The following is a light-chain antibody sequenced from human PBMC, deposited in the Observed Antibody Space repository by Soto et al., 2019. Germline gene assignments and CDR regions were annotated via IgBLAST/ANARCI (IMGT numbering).Light chain of an antibody. CDR1: QGISNY. CDR3: QQLRSSPYT. Sequence: DIPLTQSPSFLSASVGDRVTITCRASQGISNYLAWYQQKPGKDPKPLIYAASTLQSGVPSRFSGSGSGTEFTLAITSLQPEDSATYYCQQLRSSPYTFGQGTKLEI. CDR2: AAS. V-gene: IGKV1-9*01. J-gene: IGKJ2*01.